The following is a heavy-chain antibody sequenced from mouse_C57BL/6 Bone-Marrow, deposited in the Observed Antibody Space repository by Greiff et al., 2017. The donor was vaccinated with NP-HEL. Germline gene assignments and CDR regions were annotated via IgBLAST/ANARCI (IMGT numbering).Heavy chain of an antibody. CDR1: GYTFTSYW. CDR2: IHPNSGST. Sequence: QVQLQQPGAELVKPGASVKLSCKASGYTFTSYWMHWVKQGPGQGLEWIGMIHPNSGSTNYNEKFKSKATLTVDKSSSTAYMQLSSLTSEDSAVYYCARGRGSTLYYFDYWGQGTTLTVSS. D-gene: IGHD1-1*01. V-gene: IGHV1-64*01. J-gene: IGHJ2*01. CDR3: ARGRGSTLYYFDY.